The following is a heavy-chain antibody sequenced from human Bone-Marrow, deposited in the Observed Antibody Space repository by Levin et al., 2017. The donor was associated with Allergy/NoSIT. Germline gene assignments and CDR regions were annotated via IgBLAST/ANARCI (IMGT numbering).Heavy chain of an antibody. CDR3: AGHTAGDY. CDR2: IYSGGST. V-gene: IGHV3-66*04. D-gene: IGHD6-13*01. CDR1: EFTVSNNH. J-gene: IGHJ4*02. Sequence: GGSLRLSCAASEFTVSNNHMNWVRQAPGKGLEWVSLIYSGGSTYYADSVKGRFTISRDNSKNTLYLQMNSLRAEDTAVYYCAGHTAGDYWGQGALVTVSS.